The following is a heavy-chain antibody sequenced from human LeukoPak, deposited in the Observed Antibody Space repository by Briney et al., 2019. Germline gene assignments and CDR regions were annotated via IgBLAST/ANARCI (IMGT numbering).Heavy chain of an antibody. CDR3: ARVGAYSSYGMDV. CDR2: ISSSSSYI. J-gene: IGHJ6*02. Sequence: GGSLRLSCAASGFTFSSYSMNRVRQAPGKGLEWVSSISSSSSYIYYADSVKGRFTISRDNAKNSLYLQMDSLRAEDTAVYYCARVGAYSSYGMDVWGQGTTVTVSS. CDR1: GFTFSSYS. D-gene: IGHD6-19*01. V-gene: IGHV3-21*01.